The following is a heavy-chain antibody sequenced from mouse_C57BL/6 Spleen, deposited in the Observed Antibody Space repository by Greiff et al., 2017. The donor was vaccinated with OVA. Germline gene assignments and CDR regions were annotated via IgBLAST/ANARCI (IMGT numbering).Heavy chain of an antibody. D-gene: IGHD2-4*01. Sequence: VQLQQPGPELVKPGASVKISCKASGYAFSSSWMNWVKQRPGKGLEWIGRIYPGDGDTNYNGKFKGKATLTAAKSSSTAYMQLSSLTSEDSAVFFCARGGYDYDGPFYAMDYWGQGTSVTVSS. CDR3: ARGGYDYDGPFYAMDY. CDR1: GYAFSSSW. CDR2: IYPGDGDT. V-gene: IGHV1-82*01. J-gene: IGHJ4*01.